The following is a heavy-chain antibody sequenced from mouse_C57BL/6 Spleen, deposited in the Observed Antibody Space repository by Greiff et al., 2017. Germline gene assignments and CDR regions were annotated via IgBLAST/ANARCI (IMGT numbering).Heavy chain of an antibody. CDR3: ARQDYGPY. CDR2: IYPGDGDT. D-gene: IGHD1-1*01. CDR1: GYAFSSSW. V-gene: IGHV1-82*01. Sequence: VQLQQSGPELVKPGASVKISCKASGYAFSSSWMNWVKQRPGKGLEWIGRIYPGDGDTNYNGKFKGKATLTADKSSSTAYMQLSSLTSEDSAVYFCARQDYGPYWGQGTLVTVSA. J-gene: IGHJ3*01.